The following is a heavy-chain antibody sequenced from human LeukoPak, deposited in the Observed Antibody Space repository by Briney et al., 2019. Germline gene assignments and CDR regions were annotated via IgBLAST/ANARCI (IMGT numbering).Heavy chain of an antibody. J-gene: IGHJ4*02. CDR2: IYYSGST. Sequence: SETLSLTCTVSGGSISSYYWSWIRQPPGKGLEWIGYIYYSGSTNYNPSLKSRVTISVDTSKNQFSLKLSSVTVADTAVYYCARESSSGWPTIDYWGQGTLVTVSS. CDR1: GGSISSYY. D-gene: IGHD6-19*01. CDR3: ARESSSGWPTIDY. V-gene: IGHV4-59*01.